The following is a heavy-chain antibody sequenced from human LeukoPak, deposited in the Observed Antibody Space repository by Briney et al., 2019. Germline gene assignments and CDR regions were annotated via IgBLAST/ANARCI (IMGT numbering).Heavy chain of an antibody. CDR2: MDPNSGGT. CDR1: GYTFTGYY. V-gene: IGHV1-2*02. J-gene: IGHJ4*02. CDR3: ARVRGGFYSSGWEVGFDY. D-gene: IGHD6-19*01. Sequence: ASVKVSCKASGYTFTGYYMHWVRQAPGQGLEWMGWMDPNSGGTNYAQKFQGRVTMTRDTSISTAYMELSRLRSDDTAVYYCARVRGGFYSSGWEVGFDYWGQGTLVTVSS.